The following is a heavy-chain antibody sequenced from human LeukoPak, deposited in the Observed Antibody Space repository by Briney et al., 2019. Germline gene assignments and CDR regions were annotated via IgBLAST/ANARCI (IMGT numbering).Heavy chain of an antibody. D-gene: IGHD6-13*01. J-gene: IGHJ4*02. Sequence: SETLSLTCTVSGGSIRSYYWSWIRQSPGKGLEWIGSIYYIGSTKYNPSLKSRVTISVDTSKNQFSLKLTSVTAADTAVYYCARVVAAATYYFGYWGQGALVTVSS. CDR2: IYYIGST. CDR1: GGSIRSYY. V-gene: IGHV4-59*01. CDR3: ARVVAAATYYFGY.